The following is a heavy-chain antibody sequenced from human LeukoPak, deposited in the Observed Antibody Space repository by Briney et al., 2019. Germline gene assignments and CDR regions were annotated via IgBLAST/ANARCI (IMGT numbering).Heavy chain of an antibody. CDR1: GSTFSDYY. J-gene: IGHJ5*02. V-gene: IGHV3-11*01. D-gene: IGHD3-22*01. CDR2: ISSSGSTI. Sequence: GGSLRLSCAASGSTFSDYYMSWIRQAPGKGLEWVSYISSSGSTIYYADSVKGRFTISRDNAKNSLYLQMNSLRAEDTAVYYCARDKAYYYDSSGPNWFDPWGQGTLVTVSS. CDR3: ARDKAYYYDSSGPNWFDP.